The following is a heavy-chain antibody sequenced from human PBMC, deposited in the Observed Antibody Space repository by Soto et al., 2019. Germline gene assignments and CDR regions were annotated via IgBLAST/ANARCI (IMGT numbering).Heavy chain of an antibody. J-gene: IGHJ5*02. Sequence: VQLVESEGGLVKPGGSLRLSCAASGFTFSDYYMTWIRQAPGKGLEWLAYISRDGNAIFYADSVNGRFTISRDNAKNSLFLQMDDLRAEDTGMFFCARGAEMSTLTKWFDPWGQGTLVIVSS. CDR1: GFTFSDYY. V-gene: IGHV3-11*01. CDR3: ARGAEMSTLTKWFDP. CDR2: ISRDGNAI. D-gene: IGHD1-1*01.